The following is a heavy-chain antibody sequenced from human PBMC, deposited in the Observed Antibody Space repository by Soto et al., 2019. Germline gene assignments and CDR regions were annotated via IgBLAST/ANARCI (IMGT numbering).Heavy chain of an antibody. J-gene: IGHJ4*02. CDR1: GFTFSTYS. Sequence: GSLRLSCAASGFTFSTYSMNWVRQAPGKGLEWVSYIGSSSSHIYYADSVKGRFTISRDNTKNSLYLQMNSLRAEDTAVYYCARLTCSGGSCYYDYWGPGTLVTVSS. D-gene: IGHD2-15*01. CDR2: IGSSSSHI. V-gene: IGHV3-21*01. CDR3: ARLTCSGGSCYYDY.